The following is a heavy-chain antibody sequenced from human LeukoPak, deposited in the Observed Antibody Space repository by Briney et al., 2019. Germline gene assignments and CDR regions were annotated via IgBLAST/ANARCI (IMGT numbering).Heavy chain of an antibody. J-gene: IGHJ2*01. CDR1: GFIVSDHY. D-gene: IGHD2-21*01. Sequence: PGGSLRLSCAASGFIVSDHYMDWVRQAPGKGLEWVGRTRNKPNSYTTEYAASVKGRFTISRDDSKDLVYLQMSSLKTEDTAVYYCARLFSDPYPRYFDLWGRGTLVTVSS. CDR2: TRNKPNSYTT. V-gene: IGHV3-72*01. CDR3: ARLFSDPYPRYFDL.